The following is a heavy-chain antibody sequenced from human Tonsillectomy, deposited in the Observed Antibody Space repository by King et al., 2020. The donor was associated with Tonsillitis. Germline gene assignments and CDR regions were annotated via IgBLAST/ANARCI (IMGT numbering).Heavy chain of an antibody. J-gene: IGHJ2*01. CDR2: IIPIFGTA. CDR3: ARDRSSAPYWYFYL. Sequence: QLVQSGAEVKKPGSSVKVSCKASGGTFSSYAISWVRQAPGQGLEWMGGIIPIFGTANYAQKFQGRVTITADESTSTAYMELSSLRSEDTAVYYCARDRSSAPYWYFYLFCPGTLVTVSS. CDR1: GGTFSSYA. V-gene: IGHV1-69*12. D-gene: IGHD2-15*01.